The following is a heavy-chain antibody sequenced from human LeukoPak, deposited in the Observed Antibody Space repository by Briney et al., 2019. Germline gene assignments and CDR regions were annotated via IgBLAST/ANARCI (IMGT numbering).Heavy chain of an antibody. CDR2: INPNSGGT. CDR3: ARDMGVKVSTTPDY. J-gene: IGHJ4*02. V-gene: IGHV1-2*02. Sequence: ASLKVSCKASGYTFTGYYIHWVRQAPGQGLEWVGWINPNSGGTNYAQKFQGRVTMTRDTSISTAYMELSSLRSDDTAAYFCARDMGVKVSTTPDYWGQGTLVTVSS. CDR1: GYTFTGYY. D-gene: IGHD5/OR15-5a*01.